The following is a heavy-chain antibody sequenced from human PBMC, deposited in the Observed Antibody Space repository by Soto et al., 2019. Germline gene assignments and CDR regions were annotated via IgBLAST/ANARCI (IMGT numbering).Heavy chain of an antibody. Sequence: GGSLRLSCTASGFTFSSYEMTWVRQAPGKGLEWISYITSGGTTYYADSVKGRFTISRDNAKNSLYLQMNSLRAEDTAVYYCARDGLSTPFYYYYGMDVWGQGTTVTVSS. D-gene: IGHD1-1*01. CDR2: ITSGGTT. CDR1: GFTFSSYE. CDR3: ARDGLSTPFYYYYGMDV. J-gene: IGHJ6*02. V-gene: IGHV3-48*03.